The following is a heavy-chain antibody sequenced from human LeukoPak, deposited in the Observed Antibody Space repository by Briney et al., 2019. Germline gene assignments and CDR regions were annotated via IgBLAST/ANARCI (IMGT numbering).Heavy chain of an antibody. CDR1: GYSISSGYY. D-gene: IGHD3-9*01. V-gene: IGHV4-38-2*02. Sequence: PSETLSLTCTVSGYSISSGYYWGWIRQPPGKGLEWIGSICHSGSTYYNPSLKSRVTISVDTSKNQFSLKLSSVTAADTAVYYCARDNVLRYFDWLLPRSFYYMDVWGKGTTVTVSS. CDR2: ICHSGST. J-gene: IGHJ6*03. CDR3: ARDNVLRYFDWLLPRSFYYMDV.